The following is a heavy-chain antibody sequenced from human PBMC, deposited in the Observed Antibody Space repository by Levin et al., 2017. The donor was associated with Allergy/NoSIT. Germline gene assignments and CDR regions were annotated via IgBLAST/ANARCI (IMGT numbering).Heavy chain of an antibody. CDR3: ARDVETSSPHDAFDS. D-gene: IGHD2-2*01. CDR1: GGSISSYY. J-gene: IGHJ3*02. Sequence: SETLSLTCTVSGGSISSYYWSWIRQPPGRGLEWIGFLYYSGSINYNASLKSRVTISVDTSKNQFSLKLTSVTAADTAVYYCARDVETSSPHDAFDSWGQGTMVTVSS. CDR2: LYYSGSI. V-gene: IGHV4-59*01.